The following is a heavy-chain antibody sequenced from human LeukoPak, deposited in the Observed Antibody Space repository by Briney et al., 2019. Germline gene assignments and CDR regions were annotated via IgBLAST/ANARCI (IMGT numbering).Heavy chain of an antibody. D-gene: IGHD4-11*01. J-gene: IGHJ6*02. CDR2: ISAYNGNT. CDR3: ARDRYSNFPPHYGMDV. V-gene: IGHV1-18*01. Sequence: ASVKVSCKASGYTFTSYGISWVRQAPGQGLEWMGWISAYNGNTNYAQKLQGRVTMTTDTSTSTAYMELRSLRSDDTAVYYCARDRYSNFPPHYGMDVWGQGTTVTVSS. CDR1: GYTFTSYG.